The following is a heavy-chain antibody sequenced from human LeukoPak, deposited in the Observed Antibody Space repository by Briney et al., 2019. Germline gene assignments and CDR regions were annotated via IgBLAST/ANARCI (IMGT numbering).Heavy chain of an antibody. Sequence: SVKVSCKASGGTFSSYAISWVRQAPGQGLEWMGGIIPIFGTANYAQKFQGRVMITADESTSTAYMELSSLRSEDTAVYYCARAFGSGSYYVYYFDYWGQGTLVTVSS. CDR3: ARAFGSGSYYVYYFDY. J-gene: IGHJ4*02. CDR2: IIPIFGTA. CDR1: GGTFSSYA. D-gene: IGHD3-10*01. V-gene: IGHV1-69*13.